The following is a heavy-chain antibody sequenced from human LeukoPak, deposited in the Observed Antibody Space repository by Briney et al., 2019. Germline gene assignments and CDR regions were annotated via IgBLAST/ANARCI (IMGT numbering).Heavy chain of an antibody. CDR2: IYTSGST. D-gene: IGHD3-22*01. CDR1: GGSISSYY. Sequence: SETLSLTCTVSGGSISSYYWSWIRQPAGKGLEWIGRIYTSGSTNYNPSLKSRVTMSVDTSKSQFSLKLSSVTAADTAVYYCARVHYYDSSGYVDYWGQETLVTVSS. V-gene: IGHV4-4*07. CDR3: ARVHYYDSSGYVDY. J-gene: IGHJ4*02.